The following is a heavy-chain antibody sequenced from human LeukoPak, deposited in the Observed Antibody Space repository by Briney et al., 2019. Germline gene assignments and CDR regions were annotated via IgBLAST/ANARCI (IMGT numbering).Heavy chain of an antibody. CDR1: GFTFSSYW. Sequence: GGSLRVSCAASGFTFSSYWMSWVRQAPGKGLEWVANIKQDGNEKNYVDSVKGRFTISRDNARNSLYLQMNSLRVEDTAVYYCARDHITVIGTGYYGMDVWGQGTTVTVSS. CDR2: IKQDGNEK. J-gene: IGHJ6*02. D-gene: IGHD3-22*01. CDR3: ARDHITVIGTGYYGMDV. V-gene: IGHV3-7*04.